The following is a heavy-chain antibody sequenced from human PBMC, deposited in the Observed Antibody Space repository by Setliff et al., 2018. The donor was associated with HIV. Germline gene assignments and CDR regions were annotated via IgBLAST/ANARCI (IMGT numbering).Heavy chain of an antibody. CDR1: SKSFSNSY. CDR3: ARGRDDAWELSDR. V-gene: IGHV4-34*01. J-gene: IGHJ4*02. D-gene: IGHD1-26*01. Sequence: PSETLSLTCAVYSKSFSNSYWTWIRQPPGKGLEWIGEVNHIGGTNYNPSLKSRVSMSVDTSKSQFSLNLTSVTAADTAVYYCARGRDDAWELSDRWGQGTQVTVSS. CDR2: VNHIGGT.